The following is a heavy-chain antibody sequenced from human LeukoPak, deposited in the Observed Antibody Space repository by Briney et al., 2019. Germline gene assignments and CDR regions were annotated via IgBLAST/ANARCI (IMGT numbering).Heavy chain of an antibody. V-gene: IGHV1-18*04. Sequence: ASVKVSCKASGYTFTGYYMHWVRQAPGQGLEWMGWISAYNGNTNYAQKLQGRVTMTTDTSTSTAYMELRSLRSDDTAVYYCARDVYSEYFQHWGQGTLVTVSS. CDR1: GYTFTGYY. J-gene: IGHJ1*01. CDR2: ISAYNGNT. D-gene: IGHD2-8*01. CDR3: ARDVYSEYFQH.